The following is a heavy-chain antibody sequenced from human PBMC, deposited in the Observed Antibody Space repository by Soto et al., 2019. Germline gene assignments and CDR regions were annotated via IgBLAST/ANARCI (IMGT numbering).Heavy chain of an antibody. D-gene: IGHD5-18*01. CDR3: ARTKGYSYGYYYYGMDV. CDR1: GGSFSGYY. J-gene: IGHJ6*02. CDR2: INHSGST. Sequence: SETLSLTCAVYGGSFSGYYWSWIRQPPGKGLEWIGEINHSGSTNYNPSLKSRVTISVDTSKNQFSLELSSVTAADTAVYYCARTKGYSYGYYYYGMDVWGQGTPVTVSS. V-gene: IGHV4-34*01.